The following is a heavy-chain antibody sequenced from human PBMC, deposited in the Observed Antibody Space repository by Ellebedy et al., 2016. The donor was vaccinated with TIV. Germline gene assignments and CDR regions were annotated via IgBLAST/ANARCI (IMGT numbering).Heavy chain of an antibody. V-gene: IGHV3-53*01. CDR3: ARRVSTWLVSGWFDP. CDR1: GFTVSSNY. CDR2: IYSGGST. Sequence: PGGSLRLSCAASGFTVSSNYMSWVRQAPGKGLEWVSVIYSGGSTYYADSVKGRFTISRDSSKNTLYLQMNSLRAEDTAVYYCARRVSTWLVSGWFDPWGQGTLVTVSS. D-gene: IGHD6-19*01. J-gene: IGHJ5*02.